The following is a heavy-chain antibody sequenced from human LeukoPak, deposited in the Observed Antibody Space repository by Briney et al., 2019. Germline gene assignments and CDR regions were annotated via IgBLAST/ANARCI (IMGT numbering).Heavy chain of an antibody. V-gene: IGHV4-39*01. CDR3: ARGPEHYDILTGIDY. CDR1: GGSISSSRYY. Sequence: SETLSLTCTVSGGSISSSRYYWGWLRQPPGTGLEWIGTIFYSGITYYNPSLKSRVTISVDTSKNQFSLKLSSVTAADTAVYYCARGPEHYDILTGIDYWGQGTLVTVSS. CDR2: IFYSGIT. D-gene: IGHD3-9*01. J-gene: IGHJ4*02.